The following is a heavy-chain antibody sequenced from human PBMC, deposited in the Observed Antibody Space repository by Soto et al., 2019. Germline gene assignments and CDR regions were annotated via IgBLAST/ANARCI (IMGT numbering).Heavy chain of an antibody. CDR1: GFTVSSNA. Sequence: EVQLVESGGGLVQPGGSLRLSCAASGFTVSSNAMSWVRQAPGKGLEWVSVIHSVGSTYYADSVKGRFTISRDNSKNTLFFQMNGLRAEDTALYYCARGVAPGTSAPDYWGQGTLVIVSS. V-gene: IGHV3-66*01. J-gene: IGHJ4*02. CDR2: IHSVGST. CDR3: ARGVAPGTSAPDY. D-gene: IGHD6-13*01.